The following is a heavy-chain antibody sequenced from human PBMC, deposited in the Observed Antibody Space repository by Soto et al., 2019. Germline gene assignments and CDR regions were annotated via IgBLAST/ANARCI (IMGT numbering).Heavy chain of an antibody. CDR2: INDGNGNT. V-gene: IGHV1-3*01. D-gene: IGHD3-10*01. J-gene: IGHJ4*02. CDR3: ARDMGFGLSDY. Sequence: QVQLVQSGAEVKKPGASVKVSCKASGYTFTSYAMYWVRQAPGKRLEWMGWINDGNGNTKYSQKFQGRVTITRDTSATTADMELSSLRSEDTAVYYCARDMGFGLSDYWGQGTLVNVSA. CDR1: GYTFTSYA.